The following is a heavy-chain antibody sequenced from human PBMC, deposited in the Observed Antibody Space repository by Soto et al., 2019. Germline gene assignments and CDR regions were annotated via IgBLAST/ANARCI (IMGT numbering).Heavy chain of an antibody. V-gene: IGHV5-51*01. CDR2: IYPGDSDT. J-gene: IGHJ6*02. CDR3: ARHSGYSYGNYYYYYGMDV. D-gene: IGHD5-18*01. CDR1: GYSFTSYW. Sequence: GESLKISCKGSGYSFTSYWIGWVRQMPGKGLEWMEIIYPGDSDTRYSPSFQGQVTISADKSISTAYLQWSSLKASDTAMYYCARHSGYSYGNYYYYYGMDVWGQGTTVTVSS.